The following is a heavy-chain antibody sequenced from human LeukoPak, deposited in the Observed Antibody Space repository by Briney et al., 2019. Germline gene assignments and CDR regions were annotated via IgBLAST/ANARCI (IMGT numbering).Heavy chain of an antibody. J-gene: IGHJ4*02. Sequence: GGSLRLSCAASGFTVSSNYMSWVRQAPGEGLEWVSGIRGSGETTYYAESVKGRFIIQRDNSKNTLYLQMNSLRAEDTALYYCAKDLSSGTGRGFDYWGQGTLVTVSS. D-gene: IGHD3/OR15-3a*01. CDR1: GFTVSSNY. CDR3: AKDLSSGTGRGFDY. V-gene: IGHV3-23*01. CDR2: IRGSGETT.